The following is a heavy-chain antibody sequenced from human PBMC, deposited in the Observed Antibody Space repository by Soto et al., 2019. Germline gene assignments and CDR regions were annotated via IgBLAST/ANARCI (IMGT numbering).Heavy chain of an antibody. CDR1: GFTFSTYW. V-gene: IGHV3-74*01. CDR3: ARDLGGSHDY. CDR2: IKTDGSVT. Sequence: LRLSCAASGFTFSTYWMHWVRQAPGKGLVWVSRIKTDGSVTTYADPVKGRFTISRDNAKNTLYLQMNTLRAEDTAVYYCARDLGGSHDYWGRGTLVTVSS. D-gene: IGHD3-16*01. J-gene: IGHJ4*02.